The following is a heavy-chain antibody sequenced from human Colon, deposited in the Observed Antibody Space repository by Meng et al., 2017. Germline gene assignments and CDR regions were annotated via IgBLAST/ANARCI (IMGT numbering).Heavy chain of an antibody. Sequence: PLHQSGPGLVQPSQTLSLTCAISGDSVSSKTAVWNWIRQSPSRGLEWLGRTYYRAKWNHDYAESLRGRITINPDTSNNQISLQLNSVTPEDTAVYYCTRGLEFYRFEYWGQGTLVTVSS. V-gene: IGHV6-1*01. D-gene: IGHD3-16*02. CDR1: GDSVSSKTAV. CDR3: TRGLEFYRFEY. J-gene: IGHJ4*02. CDR2: TYYRAKWNH.